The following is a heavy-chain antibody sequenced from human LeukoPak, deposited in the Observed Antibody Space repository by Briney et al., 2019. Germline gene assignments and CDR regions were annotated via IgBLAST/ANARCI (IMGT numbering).Heavy chain of an antibody. J-gene: IGHJ4*02. Sequence: GGSLRLSCAASGFTFSSYAMHWVRQAPGKGLEWVAVISYDGSNKYYADSVKGRFTISRDNSKNTLYLQMNSLRAEDTAVYYCANHRGSGSFFFDYWGQGTLVTVSS. D-gene: IGHD3-10*01. CDR1: GFTFSSYA. V-gene: IGHV3-30*04. CDR3: ANHRGSGSFFFDY. CDR2: ISYDGSNK.